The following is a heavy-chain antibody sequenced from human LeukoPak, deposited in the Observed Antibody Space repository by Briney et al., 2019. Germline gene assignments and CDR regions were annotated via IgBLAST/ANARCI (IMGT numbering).Heavy chain of an antibody. CDR1: GLTFRNHW. CDR2: ISSDGSST. V-gene: IGHV3-74*03. D-gene: IGHD6-6*01. J-gene: IGHJ4*02. CDR3: ARDQRVTGRPDIDY. Sequence: GGSLRLSCAASGLTFRNHWMHWVRHTPGKGLVWVSRISSDGSSTTYADSVKGRFTISRDNAKNTLYLQMNNLRAEDTAMYYCARDQRVTGRPDIDYWGQGTLVIVSS.